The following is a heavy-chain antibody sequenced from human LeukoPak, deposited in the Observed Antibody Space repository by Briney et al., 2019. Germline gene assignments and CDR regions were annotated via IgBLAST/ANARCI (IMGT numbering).Heavy chain of an antibody. CDR3: ARGPPLFTLPPPWFDY. V-gene: IGHV4-59*01. D-gene: IGHD3-10*01. Sequence: SETLSLTCTVSGGSISSYYWSWIRQPPGKGLEWIGYIYYSGSTNYNPSLKSRVTISVDTSKNQFSLKLSSVTAADTAVYYCARGPPLFTLPPPWFDYWGQGTLVTVSS. CDR2: IYYSGST. CDR1: GGSISSYY. J-gene: IGHJ4*02.